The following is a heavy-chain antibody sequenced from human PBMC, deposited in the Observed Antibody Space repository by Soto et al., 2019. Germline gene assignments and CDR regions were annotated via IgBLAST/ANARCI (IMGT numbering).Heavy chain of an antibody. J-gene: IGHJ4*02. V-gene: IGHV3-23*01. CDR3: AKVPAYFDYGDYVGYFDY. CDR2: ISGSGGST. CDR1: GFTFSSYA. Sequence: EVQLLASGGGLVQPGGSLRLSCAASGFTFSSYAMSWVRQAPGKGLEWVSAISGSGGSTYYADSVKGRFTISRDNSKNTLYLQMNSLRAEDTAVYYCAKVPAYFDYGDYVGYFDYWGQGTLVTVSS. D-gene: IGHD4-17*01.